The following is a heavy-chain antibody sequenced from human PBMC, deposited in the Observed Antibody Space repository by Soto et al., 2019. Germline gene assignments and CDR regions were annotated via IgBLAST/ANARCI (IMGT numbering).Heavy chain of an antibody. CDR1: GFTFSSYG. CDR2: IWYDGSNK. J-gene: IGHJ3*02. CDR3: AREPYYYDSSGYYMFAAFDI. Sequence: GGSLRLSCAASGFTFSSYGMHWVRQAPGKGLEWVAVIWYDGSNKYYADSVKGRFTISRDNSKNTLYLQMNSLRAEDTAVYYCAREPYYYDSSGYYMFAAFDIWGQGTMVTVSS. V-gene: IGHV3-33*01. D-gene: IGHD3-22*01.